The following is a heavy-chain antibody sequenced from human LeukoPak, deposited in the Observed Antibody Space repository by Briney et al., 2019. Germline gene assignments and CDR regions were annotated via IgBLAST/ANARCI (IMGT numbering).Heavy chain of an antibody. CDR3: ATDGERDPSVYYLV. CDR2: ISDNGGET. Sequence: GGSLRLSCAASGFTFTDYAMSWVRQAPEKGLEWISTISDNGGETYYADSVKGRFAISRDNSKNTLFLQMNSLRAEDSAVYYCATDGERDPSVYYLVGGQGTLITVSS. J-gene: IGHJ4*02. V-gene: IGHV3-23*01. CDR1: GFTFTDYA. D-gene: IGHD3-22*01.